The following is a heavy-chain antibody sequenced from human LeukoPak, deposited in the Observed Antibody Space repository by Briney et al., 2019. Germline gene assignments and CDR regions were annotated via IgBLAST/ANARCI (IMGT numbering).Heavy chain of an antibody. CDR1: GFTFSSYA. CDR2: INKDGGEK. CDR3: VKDSPPRYSGSPPAY. V-gene: IGHV3-7*03. D-gene: IGHD1-26*01. Sequence: GGSLRLSCAASGFTFSSYAMSWVRQAPGKGLEWVANINKDGGEKYYVDSVKGRFTISRDNAKNSLYLQMNSLRADDTAVYYCVKDSPPRYSGSPPAYWGQGTLVTVSS. J-gene: IGHJ4*02.